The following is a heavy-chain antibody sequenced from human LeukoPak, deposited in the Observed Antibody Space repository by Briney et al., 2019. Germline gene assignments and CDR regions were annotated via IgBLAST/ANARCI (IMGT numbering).Heavy chain of an antibody. Sequence: SETLSLTCTVSGGSISTYYWSWIRQPPGKGLEWIGYIYYSGSTNYNPSLKSRVTISVDTSKTQFSQKLSSVTAADTAVYYCARGGNSGAFDIWGQGTMVTVSS. V-gene: IGHV4-59*08. J-gene: IGHJ3*02. D-gene: IGHD4-23*01. CDR2: IYYSGST. CDR1: GGSISTYY. CDR3: ARGGNSGAFDI.